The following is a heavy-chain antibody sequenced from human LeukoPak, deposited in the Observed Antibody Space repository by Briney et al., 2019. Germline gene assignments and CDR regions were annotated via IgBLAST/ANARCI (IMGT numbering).Heavy chain of an antibody. CDR1: GFTFKTYA. D-gene: IGHD1-20*01. Sequence: GGSLRLSCAASGFTFKTYAMSWVRQAPGKGLEWVSTIGGSGFDTYYADSVKGRFTTSRDNSKNTLYLQMNSLRDEDTAVYYCGVDLTGTIDYWGQGTLVTVSS. CDR3: GVDLTGTIDY. CDR2: IGGSGFDT. V-gene: IGHV3-23*01. J-gene: IGHJ4*02.